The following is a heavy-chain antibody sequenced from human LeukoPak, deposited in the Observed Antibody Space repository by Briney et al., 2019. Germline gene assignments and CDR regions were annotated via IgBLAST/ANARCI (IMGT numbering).Heavy chain of an antibody. V-gene: IGHV1-69*05. J-gene: IGHJ5*02. CDR1: GGTFSSYA. Sequence: ASVKVSCKASGGTFSSYAISWVRQAPGQGLEWMGGIIPIFGTANYAQKFQGRDTITTDESTSTACMELSSLRSEDTAVYYCARACSSTSCYTPDNWLDPWGQGTLVTVSS. D-gene: IGHD2-2*02. CDR2: IIPIFGTA. CDR3: ARACSSTSCYTPDNWLDP.